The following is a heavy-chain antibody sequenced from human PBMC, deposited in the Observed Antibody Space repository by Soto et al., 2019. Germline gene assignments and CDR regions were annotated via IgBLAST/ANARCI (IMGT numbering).Heavy chain of an antibody. Sequence: EVQVVESGGGLIQPGGSLRLSCAVSGFTVTINYMSWVRQAPGKGLVWVSVIYSGGTIYYADSVKGRFTISRDTSKNTLYLQMNSLRGEDTAMYYCHGYGYWGQGTLVTVSS. CDR1: GFTVTINY. V-gene: IGHV3-53*01. D-gene: IGHD5-12*01. CDR2: IYSGGTI. CDR3: HGYGY. J-gene: IGHJ4*02.